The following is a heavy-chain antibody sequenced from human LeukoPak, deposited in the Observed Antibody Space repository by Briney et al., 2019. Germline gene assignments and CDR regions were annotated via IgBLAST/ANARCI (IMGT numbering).Heavy chain of an antibody. CDR2: IKQDGSEK. CDR1: GFSFGTYW. J-gene: IGHJ5*02. V-gene: IGHV3-7*05. D-gene: IGHD6-6*01. Sequence: GGSLILSCAASGFSFGTYWMTWVRQAPGKGLEWVANIKQDGSEKYYVDSVKGRFTISRDNAKNSLYLQMNSLRAEDTAVYYCAVYSTSSGGLDPWGQGTLVTVSS. CDR3: AVYSTSSGGLDP.